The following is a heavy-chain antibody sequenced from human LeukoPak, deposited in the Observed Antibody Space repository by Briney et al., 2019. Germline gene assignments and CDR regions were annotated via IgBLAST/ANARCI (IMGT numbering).Heavy chain of an antibody. CDR3: ARYCNDGSCLSKALDI. CDR2: IHYSGRN. J-gene: IGHJ3*02. V-gene: IGHV4-59*01. Sequence: SETLSLTCTVSGGSITKYFWSWVRQPPGKGMEFIGYIHYSGRNNYNAALKSPVTISVDSSKNQFSLKLTSVTAADTAVYYCARYCNDGSCLSKALDIWGQGTLVTVSS. D-gene: IGHD2-15*01. CDR1: GGSITKYF.